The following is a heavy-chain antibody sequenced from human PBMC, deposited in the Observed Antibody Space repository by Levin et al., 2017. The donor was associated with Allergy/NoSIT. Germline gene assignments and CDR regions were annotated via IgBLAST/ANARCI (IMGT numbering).Heavy chain of an antibody. J-gene: IGHJ4*02. CDR2: LRSSVSAI. D-gene: IGHD3-9*01. Sequence: GGSLRLSCVGSGFAFNSFDFRWVRQSPGKRPEWISFLRSSVSAIYYAASVRGRFTVSSDSAKNSVYLQMNSLRAEDTAIYYCVSRGLLTGSEYWGPGTLVTVSS. V-gene: IGHV3-48*03. CDR1: GFAFNSFD. CDR3: VSRGLLTGSEY.